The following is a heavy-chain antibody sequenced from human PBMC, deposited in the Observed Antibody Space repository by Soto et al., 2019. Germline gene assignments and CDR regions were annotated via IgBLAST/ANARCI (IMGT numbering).Heavy chain of an antibody. CDR3: AAFSPGSCLRCWFDP. CDR2: IVVGSGNP. Sequence: QMQLVQSGPEVVQPGTSVKVSCKASGFTFTSSAVQWVRQARGQRLEWIGWIVVGSGNPNYAQTFQERVTITRDMSTSAAYMELSSLRSEDTAVYYCAAFSPGSCLRCWFDPWGQGTLVTVSS. D-gene: IGHD1-1*01. J-gene: IGHJ5*02. V-gene: IGHV1-58*01. CDR1: GFTFTSSA.